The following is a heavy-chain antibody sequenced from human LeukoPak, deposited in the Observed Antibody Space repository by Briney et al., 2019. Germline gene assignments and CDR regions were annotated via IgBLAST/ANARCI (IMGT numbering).Heavy chain of an antibody. CDR1: GGTFNNYA. V-gene: IGHV1-69*13. CDR3: ARGKESHGHYFHY. J-gene: IGHJ4*02. Sequence: SVKVSCKASGGTFNNYAINWVRQAPGQGLEWMGGIFPLFETTNYAQRFRGRVTITADESTSTACMELNSLRTEDTAVYYCARGKESHGHYFHYWGQGTLVTVSS. CDR2: IFPLFETT.